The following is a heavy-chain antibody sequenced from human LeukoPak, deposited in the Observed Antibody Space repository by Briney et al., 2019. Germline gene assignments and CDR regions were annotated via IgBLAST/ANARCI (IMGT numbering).Heavy chain of an antibody. Sequence: GASVKVSCKASGYTFTSYGISWVRQAPGQGLEWMGWISAYNGNTNYAQKLQGRVTMTTDTSTSTAYMELRSLRSDDTAVYYCARDGHKYSSSSTIGFDPWGQGTLVTVSS. J-gene: IGHJ5*02. V-gene: IGHV1-18*01. CDR1: GYTFTSYG. D-gene: IGHD3-9*01. CDR3: ARDGHKYSSSSTIGFDP. CDR2: ISAYNGNT.